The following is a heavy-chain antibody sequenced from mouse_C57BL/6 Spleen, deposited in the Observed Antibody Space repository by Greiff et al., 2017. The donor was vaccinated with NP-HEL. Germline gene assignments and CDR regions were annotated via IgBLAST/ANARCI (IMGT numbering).Heavy chain of an antibody. J-gene: IGHJ4*01. CDR2: ISNGGGST. V-gene: IGHV5-12*01. CDR3: AIQGPRRVSYAMDY. Sequence: DVMLVESGGGLVQPGGSLKLSCAASGFTFSDYYMYWVRQTPEQRLEWVAYISNGGGSTYSPDTVKGRFTISRDNAKNTLYLQMSGLKSEDTVMYSWAIQGPRRVSYAMDYWSQGASVTVSS. CDR1: GFTFSDYY.